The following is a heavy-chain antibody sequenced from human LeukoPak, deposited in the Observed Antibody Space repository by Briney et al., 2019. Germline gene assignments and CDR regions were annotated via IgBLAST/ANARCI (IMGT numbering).Heavy chain of an antibody. V-gene: IGHV3-33*01. D-gene: IGHD3-10*01. J-gene: IGHJ6*02. CDR1: GFTFSTYG. CDR2: IYYDGSDS. CDR3: ARYYGSGRVYYGLDV. Sequence: GGSLRLSCAASGFTFSTYGMHWVRQAPGKGLEWVAVIYYDGSDSYYGDSVKGRFTISRDNSKNTLYLQMNSLRAEDTAVYYCARYYGSGRVYYGLDVWGQGTTVTVSS.